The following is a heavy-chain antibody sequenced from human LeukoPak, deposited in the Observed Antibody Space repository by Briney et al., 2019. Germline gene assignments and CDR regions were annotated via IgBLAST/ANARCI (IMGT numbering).Heavy chain of an antibody. CDR2: IYTSGIT. CDR1: GGSISSYY. Sequence: SETLSLTCTFSGGSISSYYWSWIRQPAGKGLEWIGRIYTSGITNYNPSLKSRVTISLDTSKNQFSLKLSSVTAADTAVYYCARIMTGYYYYFDYWGQGTLVTVSS. D-gene: IGHD2/OR15-2a*01. CDR3: ARIMTGYYYYFDY. V-gene: IGHV4-4*07. J-gene: IGHJ4*02.